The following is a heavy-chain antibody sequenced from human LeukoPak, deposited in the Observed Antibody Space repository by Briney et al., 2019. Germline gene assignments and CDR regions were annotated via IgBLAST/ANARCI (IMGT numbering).Heavy chain of an antibody. CDR2: IIPIFPTP. V-gene: IGHV1-69*05. CDR1: GGSFSTYG. J-gene: IGHJ4*02. Sequence: ASVKVSCKASGGSFSTYGITWVRQAPGQGLEWMGRIIPIFPTPNYAQKFQGRVTITTGESTSTAYMELSSLRSDDTAVYYCARGRGSYFEDFDYWGQGTLVTVSS. CDR3: ARGRGSYFEDFDY. D-gene: IGHD1-26*01.